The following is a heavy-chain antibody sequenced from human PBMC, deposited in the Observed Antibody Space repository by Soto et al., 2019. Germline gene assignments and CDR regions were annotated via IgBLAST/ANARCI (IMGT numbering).Heavy chain of an antibody. J-gene: IGHJ4*02. CDR1: GGSISSSNW. Sequence: TSETLSLTCAVSGGSISSSNWWSWVRQPPGKGLEWIGEIYHSGSTNYNPSLKSRVTISVDKSKNQFSLKLSSVTAADTAVYYCARDGGVTGIAAAGIGYWGQGTLVTVSS. CDR2: IYHSGST. D-gene: IGHD6-13*01. CDR3: ARDGGVTGIAAAGIGY. V-gene: IGHV4-4*02.